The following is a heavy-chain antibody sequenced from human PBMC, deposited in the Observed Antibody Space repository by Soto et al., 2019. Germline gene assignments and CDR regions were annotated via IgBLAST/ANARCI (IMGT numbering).Heavy chain of an antibody. J-gene: IGHJ4*02. V-gene: IGHV1-18*01. D-gene: IGHD3-10*01. CDR1: GYTFTSYG. CDR2: ISAHNGNT. Sequence: QVHLVQSGAEVKKPGASVKVSCKGSGYTFTSYGITWVRQAPGQGLEWMGWISAHNGNTAYAQKPQRRVTVTTDTSPSTAYMERRSQISDATAVYSCATGRYGAYWGQGALVTVSS. CDR3: ATGRYGAY.